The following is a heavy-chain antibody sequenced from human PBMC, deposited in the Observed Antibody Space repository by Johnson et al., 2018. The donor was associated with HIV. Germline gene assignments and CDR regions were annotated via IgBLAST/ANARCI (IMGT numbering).Heavy chain of an antibody. V-gene: IGHV3-30*03. Sequence: QVQLVESGGGVVQPGRSLRLSCAASGFTFSSYGMHWVRQAPGKGLEWVAIISYDGSNKHYADSVKGRFTISRDNSKNTLYLQMNSLRAEDTAVYYCARDAHFWVQGLARWPDVFDIWGQGTMVTVSS. J-gene: IGHJ3*02. CDR1: GFTFSSYG. CDR3: ARDAHFWVQGLARWPDVFDI. D-gene: IGHD3-10*01. CDR2: ISYDGSNK.